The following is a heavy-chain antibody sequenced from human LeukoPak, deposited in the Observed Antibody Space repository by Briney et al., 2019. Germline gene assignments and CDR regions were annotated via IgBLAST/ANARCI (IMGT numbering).Heavy chain of an antibody. D-gene: IGHD3-22*01. V-gene: IGHV1-2*02. CDR3: ARDRISDRGYYFDY. CDR1: GYTFTGYY. J-gene: IGHJ4*02. CDR2: INPSSGGT. Sequence: GASVKVSCKASGYTFTGYYMHWVRQAPGQGLEWMGWINPSSGGTNYAQKFQGRVTMTRDTSISTAYMELSRLRSDDTAVYYCARDRISDRGYYFDYWGQGTLVTVSS.